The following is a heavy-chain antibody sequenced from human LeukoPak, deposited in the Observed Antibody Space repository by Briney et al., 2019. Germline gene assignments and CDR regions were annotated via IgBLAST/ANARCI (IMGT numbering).Heavy chain of an antibody. Sequence: SETLSLTCAVSGGSISSGGYSWSWIRQPPGKGPEWIGYIYYSGSTYYNPSLKSRVTISVDTSKNQFSLKLSSVTAADTAVYYCARGSGWYRGYFDYWGQGTLVTVSS. D-gene: IGHD6-19*01. J-gene: IGHJ4*02. CDR1: GGSISSGGYS. CDR3: ARGSGWYRGYFDY. V-gene: IGHV4-31*11. CDR2: IYYSGST.